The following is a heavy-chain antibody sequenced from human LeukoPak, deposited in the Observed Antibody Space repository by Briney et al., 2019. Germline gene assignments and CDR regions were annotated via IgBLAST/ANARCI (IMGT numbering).Heavy chain of an antibody. D-gene: IGHD1-26*01. Sequence: SETLSLTCTVSGGSVNDYYWNWIRQPAGKGLEWIGRINTSGSTSYNPSLKSRVTMSVDTSPNQFSLKLTSVTAADTAVYYCARDGTPRSYDHWGQGTLVTVSS. J-gene: IGHJ4*02. CDR3: ARDGTPRSYDH. CDR2: INTSGST. V-gene: IGHV4-4*07. CDR1: GGSVNDYY.